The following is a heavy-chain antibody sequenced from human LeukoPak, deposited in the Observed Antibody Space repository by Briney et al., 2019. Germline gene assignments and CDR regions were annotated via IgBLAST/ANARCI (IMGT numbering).Heavy chain of an antibody. CDR1: GGTFSSYA. Sequence: ASVTVSCTASGGTFSSYAISWVRQAPGQGLEWMGGIIPIFGTANYAQKFQGRVTITADESTSTAYMELSSLRSEDTAVYYCAMAGGAAAGTGYFDYWGQGTLVTVSS. V-gene: IGHV1-69*13. CDR2: IIPIFGTA. CDR3: AMAGGAAAGTGYFDY. J-gene: IGHJ4*02. D-gene: IGHD6-13*01.